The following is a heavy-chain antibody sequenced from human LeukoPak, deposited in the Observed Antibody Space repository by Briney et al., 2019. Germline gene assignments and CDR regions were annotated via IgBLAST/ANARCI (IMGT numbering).Heavy chain of an antibody. CDR2: IGTYNGNT. D-gene: IGHD5-24*01. Sequence: ASVKVSCKASGYTFTSYGITWVRQAPGQGLEWMGWIGTYNGNTEYAQKLQGRATVTTDTSTATAYMELRSLRSDDTAVYYCARVMRRDAYNRPLDYWGQGTLVTVSS. V-gene: IGHV1-18*01. J-gene: IGHJ4*02. CDR3: ARVMRRDAYNRPLDY. CDR1: GYTFTSYG.